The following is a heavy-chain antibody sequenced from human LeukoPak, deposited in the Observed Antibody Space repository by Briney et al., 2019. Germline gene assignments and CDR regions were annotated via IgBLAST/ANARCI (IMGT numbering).Heavy chain of an antibody. V-gene: IGHV4-4*02. J-gene: IGHJ4*02. D-gene: IGHD2-15*01. Sequence: SETLSLTCAVSGGSISSSNWWSWVRQPPGKGLEWIGEINHSGSTNYNPSLKSRVTISVDTSKNQFSLKLSSVTAADTAVYYCASPAYCSGGSCSFDYWGQGTLVTVSS. CDR3: ASPAYCSGGSCSFDY. CDR2: INHSGST. CDR1: GGSISSSNW.